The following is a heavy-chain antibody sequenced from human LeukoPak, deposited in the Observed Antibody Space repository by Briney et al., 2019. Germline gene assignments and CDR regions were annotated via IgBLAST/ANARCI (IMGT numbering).Heavy chain of an antibody. J-gene: IGHJ4*02. Sequence: SETLSLTCTVSGYSISSGYYWGWIRQPPGKGLEWIGSIYHSGSTYYNPSLKSRVTISVDTSKNQFSLKLSSVTAADTAVYYCARLLDIVVATNWGQGTLATVSS. CDR2: IYHSGST. CDR3: ARLLDIVVATN. V-gene: IGHV4-38-2*02. D-gene: IGHD2-2*03. CDR1: GYSISSGYY.